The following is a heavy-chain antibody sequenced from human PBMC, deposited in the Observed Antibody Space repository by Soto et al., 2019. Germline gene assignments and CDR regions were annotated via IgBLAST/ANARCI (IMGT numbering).Heavy chain of an antibody. V-gene: IGHV4-59*01. CDR3: ASGLPYFY. CDR2: INYSGNI. CDR1: GVSISSYY. D-gene: IGHD3-10*01. J-gene: IGHJ4*02. Sequence: SETLSLTCSVSGVSISSYYWSWVRQPAGKGLEWIGYINYSGNINYNSSLKSRATISMDTSTSELSLKLTSVTAADTAVYYCASGLPYFYWGQGSPVTVSS.